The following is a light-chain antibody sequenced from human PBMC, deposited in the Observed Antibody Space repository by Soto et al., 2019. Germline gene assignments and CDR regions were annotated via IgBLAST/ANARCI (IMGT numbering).Light chain of an antibody. Sequence: DIQMTQSPSTLCAPEGDRVTITCLGSQSISSWFAWYQQKPGKAPKLLIYKASSLESGVPARFSGSGSGTEFTLTISSLQPDDFATYYCQQYNSYSRTFGQGTKV. V-gene: IGKV1-5*03. J-gene: IGKJ1*01. CDR2: KAS. CDR1: QSISSW. CDR3: QQYNSYSRT.